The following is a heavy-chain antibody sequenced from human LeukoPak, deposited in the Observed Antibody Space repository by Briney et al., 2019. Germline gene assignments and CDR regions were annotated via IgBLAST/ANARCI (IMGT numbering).Heavy chain of an antibody. Sequence: GASVTVSCKASGYTFTGYYMHWVRQAPGQGLEWMGWINPNSGGTNSAQKFQDRFTMTRDTSISTAYMELSRLRSDDTAVYYCARDGDVGVHYYWGQGTLVTVSS. CDR1: GYTFTGYY. D-gene: IGHD3-10*01. CDR2: INPNSGGT. CDR3: ARDGDVGVHYY. J-gene: IGHJ4*02. V-gene: IGHV1-2*02.